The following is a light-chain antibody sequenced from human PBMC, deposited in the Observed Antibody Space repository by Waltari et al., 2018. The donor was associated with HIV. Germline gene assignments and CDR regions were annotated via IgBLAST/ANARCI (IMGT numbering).Light chain of an antibody. CDR3: SSYTSSSTLV. V-gene: IGLV2-14*01. CDR1: SSDVGGYNY. CDR2: DVS. Sequence: QSALTQPASVSGSPGQSITISCTVTSSDVGGYNYVSWYQQHPGKAPKLMIYDVSNRPSGVSNRFSGSKSGNTASLTISVLQAEDEADYYCSSYTSSSTLVFGGGTKLTVL. J-gene: IGLJ3*02.